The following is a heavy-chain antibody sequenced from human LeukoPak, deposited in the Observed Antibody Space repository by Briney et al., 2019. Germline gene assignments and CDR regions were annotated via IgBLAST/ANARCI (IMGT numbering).Heavy chain of an antibody. CDR2: IYYSGST. J-gene: IGHJ6*02. V-gene: IGHV4-59*01. D-gene: IGHD1-26*01. Sequence: SETLSLTCTVSGGSISSYYWSWIRQPPGKGLEWLGYIYYSGSTNYNPSLKSRVTISVDTSKNQFSLKLSSVTAADTAVYYCARGADGGATYYYYYGMDVWGQGTTATVSS. CDR3: ARGADGGATYYYYYGMDV. CDR1: GGSISSYY.